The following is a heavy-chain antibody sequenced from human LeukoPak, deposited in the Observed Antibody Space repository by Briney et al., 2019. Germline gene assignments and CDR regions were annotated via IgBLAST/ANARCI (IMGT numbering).Heavy chain of an antibody. D-gene: IGHD4-23*01. J-gene: IGHJ5*02. CDR2: ISWNSGSI. CDR3: ANRGGT. V-gene: IGHV3-9*01. CDR1: GFTFDDYA. Sequence: GGSLRLSYAASGFTFDDYAMHWVRQAPGKGLEWVSGISWNSGSIGYADSVKGRFTISRDNAKNSLYLQMNSLRAEDTALYYCANRGGTWGQGTLVTVSS.